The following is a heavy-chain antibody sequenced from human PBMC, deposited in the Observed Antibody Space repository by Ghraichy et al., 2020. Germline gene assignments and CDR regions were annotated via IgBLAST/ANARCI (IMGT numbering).Heavy chain of an antibody. J-gene: IGHJ3*02. CDR1: GYTLTGYY. CDR3: ARSVGIVGANDAFDI. Sequence: ASVKVSCKASGYTLTGYYMHWVRQAPGQGLEWMGWINPNSGGTNYAQKFQGRVTMTRDTSISTAYMELSRLRSDDTAVYYCARSVGIVGANDAFDIWGQGTMVTVSS. D-gene: IGHD1-26*01. V-gene: IGHV1-2*02. CDR2: INPNSGGT.